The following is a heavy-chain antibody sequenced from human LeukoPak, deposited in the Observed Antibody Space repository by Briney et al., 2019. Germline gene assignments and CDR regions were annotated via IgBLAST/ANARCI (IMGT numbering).Heavy chain of an antibody. Sequence: SETLSLTCSVSGDSISTSSYYWSWIRQPPGKGLEWIGEINHSGSTNYNPSLKSRVTISVDTSKNQFSLKLSSVTAANTAVYYCARTTMVRGTYYMDVWGKGTTVTISS. J-gene: IGHJ6*03. V-gene: IGHV4-39*07. CDR2: INHSGST. CDR3: ARTTMVRGTYYMDV. D-gene: IGHD3-10*01. CDR1: GDSISTSSYY.